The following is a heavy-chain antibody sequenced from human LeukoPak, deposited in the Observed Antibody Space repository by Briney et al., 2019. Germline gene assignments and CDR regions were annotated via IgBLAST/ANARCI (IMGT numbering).Heavy chain of an antibody. CDR2: ISGSGGST. J-gene: IGHJ6*03. V-gene: IGHV3-23*01. D-gene: IGHD3-22*01. CDR1: GFTFSSYG. Sequence: PGGSLRLSCAASGFTFSSYGMSWVRQAPGKGLEWVSAISGSGGSTYYADSVKGRFTISRDNSKNTLYLQMNSLRAEDTAVYYCAREVEQLIGPNYMDVWGKGTTVNVFS. CDR3: AREVEQLIGPNYMDV.